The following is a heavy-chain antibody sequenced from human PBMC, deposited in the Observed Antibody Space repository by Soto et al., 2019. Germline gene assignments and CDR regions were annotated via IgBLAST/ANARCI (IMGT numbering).Heavy chain of an antibody. CDR2: IIPILGTA. CDR3: AVGMYSSGYAVDY. CDR1: GYTFTSYG. V-gene: IGHV1-69*13. Sequence: SVKVSCTASGYTFTSYGISWVRQAPGQGLEWMGGIIPILGTANYAQKFQGRVTITADESTSTAYMELSSLRSEDTAVYYCAVGMYSSGYAVDYWGQGTLVTVSS. J-gene: IGHJ4*02. D-gene: IGHD6-19*01.